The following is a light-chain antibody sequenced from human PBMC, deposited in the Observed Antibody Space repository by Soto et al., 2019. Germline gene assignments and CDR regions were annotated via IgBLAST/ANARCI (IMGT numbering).Light chain of an antibody. Sequence: QSALTQPASVSGSPGQSITISCTGTNSDVGGYNYVYWYQQHPGRAPKLIIYDVSNRPSGISNRFSGSKSGNTASLAISGLQTEDEADYYCSSYTSSITLVFGGGTKLTVL. V-gene: IGLV2-14*01. CDR2: DVS. CDR1: NSDVGGYNY. CDR3: SSYTSSITLV. J-gene: IGLJ2*01.